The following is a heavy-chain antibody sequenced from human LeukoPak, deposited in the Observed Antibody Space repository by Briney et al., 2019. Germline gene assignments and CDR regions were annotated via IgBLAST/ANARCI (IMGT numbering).Heavy chain of an antibody. J-gene: IGHJ3*02. D-gene: IGHD4-17*01. Sequence: GGSLRLSCAASGFTFSSYAMTWVRQAPGKGLEWVSAISGSGYSTYYADSVKGRFTISRDNSKNTLYLQMNSLSAEDTAVYYCAREGMTTVTTHAFDIWGQGTMVTVSS. CDR1: GFTFSSYA. CDR3: AREGMTTVTTHAFDI. CDR2: ISGSGYST. V-gene: IGHV3-23*01.